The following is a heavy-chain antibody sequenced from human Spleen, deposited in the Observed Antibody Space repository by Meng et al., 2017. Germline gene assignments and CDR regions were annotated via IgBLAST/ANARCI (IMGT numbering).Heavy chain of an antibody. D-gene: IGHD4-11*01. CDR2: INHSGST. V-gene: IGHV4-34*01. CDR3: ARGPTTMAHDFDY. Sequence: VPRPQSGAGLLKPSETLSLPCAVYGGAFSDYYWSWIRQPPGKGLEWIGEINHSGSTNYNPSLESRATISVDTSQNNLSLKLSSVTAADSAVYYCARGPTTMAHDFDYWGQGTLVTVSS. CDR1: GGAFSDYY. J-gene: IGHJ4*02.